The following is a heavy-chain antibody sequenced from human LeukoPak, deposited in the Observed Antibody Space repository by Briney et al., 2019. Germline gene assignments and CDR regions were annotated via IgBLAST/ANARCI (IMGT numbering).Heavy chain of an antibody. J-gene: IGHJ4*02. D-gene: IGHD5-24*01. V-gene: IGHV3-53*01. CDR1: GFSVTNNY. CDR2: FYVGGAT. CDR3: ARGDGYNFFDY. Sequence: GGSLRLSCAVSGFSVTNNYMSWVRQAPGKGLEGVSVFYVGGATYYADSEKGRFTISRDNSENTLYLQMKSLRAEDSAVYYCARGDGYNFFDYWGQGTLVTVSS.